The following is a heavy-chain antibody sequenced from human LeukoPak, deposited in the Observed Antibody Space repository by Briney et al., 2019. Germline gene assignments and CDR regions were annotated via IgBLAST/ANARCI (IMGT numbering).Heavy chain of an antibody. CDR2: IYNGGST. J-gene: IGHJ4*02. CDR3: ARDLSGVTGYTYGRGIDY. D-gene: IGHD5-18*01. Sequence: SETLSLTCTVSGGSISSYYWSWIRQPPGKGLEWIGYIYNGGSTNYNPSLKSRVTISVDTSKNQFSLKLSSVTAADTAVYYCARDLSGVTGYTYGRGIDYWGQGTLVTVSS. CDR1: GGSISSYY. V-gene: IGHV4-59*01.